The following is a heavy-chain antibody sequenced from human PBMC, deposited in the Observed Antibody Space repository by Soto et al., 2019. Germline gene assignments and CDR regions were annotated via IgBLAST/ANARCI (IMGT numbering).Heavy chain of an antibody. J-gene: IGHJ4*02. Sequence: VQLVESGGGVVQPGRSLRLSCAASGFTFSSYAMHWVRQAPGKGLEWVAVISYDGSNKYYADSVKGRFTISRDNSKNTLYLQMNSLRAEDTAVYYCASEYYDFWSGYYDYWGQGTLVTVSS. CDR1: GFTFSSYA. V-gene: IGHV3-30-3*01. CDR3: ASEYYDFWSGYYDY. D-gene: IGHD3-3*01. CDR2: ISYDGSNK.